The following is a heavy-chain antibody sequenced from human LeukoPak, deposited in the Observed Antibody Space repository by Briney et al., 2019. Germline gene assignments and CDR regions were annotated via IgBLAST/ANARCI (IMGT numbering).Heavy chain of an antibody. CDR2: IIPIFGTA. CDR1: GYTFTSYG. Sequence: SVKVSCKASGYTFTSYGISWVRQAPGQGLEWMGGIIPIFGTANYAQKFQGRVTITADESTSTAYMELSSLRSEDTAVYYCARGVDVGATRNMDAFDIWGQGTMVTVSS. CDR3: ARGVDVGATRNMDAFDI. J-gene: IGHJ3*02. V-gene: IGHV1-69*13. D-gene: IGHD1-26*01.